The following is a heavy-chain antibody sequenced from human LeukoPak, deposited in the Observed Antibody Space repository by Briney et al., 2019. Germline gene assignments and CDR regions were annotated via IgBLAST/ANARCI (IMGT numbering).Heavy chain of an antibody. CDR3: ARGVPYDSWSGPHYSDY. V-gene: IGHV3-48*04. CDR1: GFTFSSYS. J-gene: IGHJ4*02. D-gene: IGHD3-3*01. Sequence: GGSLRLSCAASGFTFSSYSMNWVRQAPGKGLEWVSYISSSSSPIYYGDSVKGRFTISRDSAKNSLYLQMNSLRAEDTAVYYCARGVPYDSWSGPHYSDYWGQGTLVTVSS. CDR2: ISSSSSPI.